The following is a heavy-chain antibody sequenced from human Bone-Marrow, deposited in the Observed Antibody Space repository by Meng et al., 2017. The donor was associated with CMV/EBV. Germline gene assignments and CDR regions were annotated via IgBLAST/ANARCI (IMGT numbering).Heavy chain of an antibody. Sequence: GGSLRLSCAASAFTFRTYGMHWVRQAPGKGLEWVAYTRDDGSNQHYADSVKGRFTISRDNSKNTLYLQVTSLRAEDTAVYYCAKDLFPYQMTGFGMDYWGQGTTVTVSS. V-gene: IGHV3-30*02. J-gene: IGHJ6*02. CDR2: TRDDGSNQ. D-gene: IGHD2-2*01. CDR3: AKDLFPYQMTGFGMDY. CDR1: AFTFRTYG.